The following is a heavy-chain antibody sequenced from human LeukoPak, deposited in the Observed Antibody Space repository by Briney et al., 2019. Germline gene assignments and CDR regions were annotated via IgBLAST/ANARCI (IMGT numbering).Heavy chain of an antibody. J-gene: IGHJ4*02. D-gene: IGHD5-12*01. CDR2: ISGSGGST. CDR1: RFTFSSYG. V-gene: IGHV3-23*01. CDR3: ARDLSGYDDY. Sequence: GGSLRLSCAASRFTFSSYGMSWVRQAPEKGLEWVSTISGSGGSTYYADSVKGRFTISRDNSKNTLYLQMNSLRAEDTAVYYCARDLSGYDDYWGQGTLVTVSS.